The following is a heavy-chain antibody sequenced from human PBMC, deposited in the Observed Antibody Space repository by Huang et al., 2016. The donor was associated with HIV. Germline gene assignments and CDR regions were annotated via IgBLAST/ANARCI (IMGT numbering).Heavy chain of an antibody. Sequence: QVQLVESGGGVVQPGRSLRISCAASGFTFSSYGMHWVRQAAGKGREWVAVISYDGKTKYYADSVKGRFSISRDNSKTTVYLQLNSLRVEDTAVYYCAKGGSAAAVLDFWGQGTLVTVSS. J-gene: IGHJ4*02. V-gene: IGHV3-30*18. CDR3: AKGGSAAAVLDF. CDR1: GFTFSSYG. D-gene: IGHD6-13*01. CDR2: ISYDGKTK.